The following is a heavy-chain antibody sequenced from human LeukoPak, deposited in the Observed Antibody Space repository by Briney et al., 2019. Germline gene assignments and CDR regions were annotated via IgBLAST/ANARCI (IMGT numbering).Heavy chain of an antibody. D-gene: IGHD2-21*01. CDR2: IYPGDSDT. Sequence: GESLQISCKGSGYPFSSYWIGWVRQMPGKGLEWMGIIYPGDSDTRYSPSFQGQVTISADKSISTAYLQWSSLRASDTAMYYCARRCVSGGLNWFDPWGQGTLVTVSS. V-gene: IGHV5-51*01. J-gene: IGHJ5*02. CDR1: GYPFSSYW. CDR3: ARRCVSGGLNWFDP.